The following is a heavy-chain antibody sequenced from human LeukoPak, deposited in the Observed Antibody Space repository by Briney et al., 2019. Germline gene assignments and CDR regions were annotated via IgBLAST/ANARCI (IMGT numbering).Heavy chain of an antibody. CDR3: ARWHPSWDFPY. Sequence: GESLKISCKGSGYNFASYWIGWVRQMPGKGLEWMGIIYPRDSDTRYSQYFQGQVTISADKSISTAYLQWSSLRASDTAMYYCARWHPSWDFPYWGQGTLVTVSS. J-gene: IGHJ4*02. CDR2: IYPRDSDT. D-gene: IGHD3-3*01. CDR1: GYNFASYW. V-gene: IGHV5-51*01.